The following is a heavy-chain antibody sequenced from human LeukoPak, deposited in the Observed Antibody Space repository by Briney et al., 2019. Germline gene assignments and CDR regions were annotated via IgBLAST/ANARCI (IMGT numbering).Heavy chain of an antibody. J-gene: IGHJ4*02. Sequence: SSETLSLTCTVSGVSISSSSYYWSWLRQPPGKGLGWIGYIYYSGSTNYNPSLKSRVTISVDTSKNQFSLKLSSVTAADTAVYYCARVPDSGSYSYFDYWGQGTLVTVSS. CDR2: IYYSGST. CDR3: ARVPDSGSYSYFDY. D-gene: IGHD3-10*01. V-gene: IGHV4-61*01. CDR1: GVSISSSSYY.